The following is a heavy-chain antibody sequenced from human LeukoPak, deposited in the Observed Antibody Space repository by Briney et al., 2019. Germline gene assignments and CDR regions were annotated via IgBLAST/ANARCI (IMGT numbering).Heavy chain of an antibody. Sequence: GGSLRLSCAASGFTFSIYWMSWIRQAPGRGLEWVANIKQDGSEKYYADSVKGRFTISRGNAKNSLYLQMNSLRVEDTAMYYCAADSGGSRYWGQGTLATVSS. CDR3: AADSGGSRY. D-gene: IGHD2-15*01. V-gene: IGHV3-7*01. CDR1: GFTFSIYW. J-gene: IGHJ4*02. CDR2: IKQDGSEK.